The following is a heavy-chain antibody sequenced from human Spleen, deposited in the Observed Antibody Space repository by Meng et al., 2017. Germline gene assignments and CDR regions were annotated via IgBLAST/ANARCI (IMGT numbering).Heavy chain of an antibody. Sequence: QFPLKGSGPTSVQPNQTLILTCTFSGFPLSTSGVGVGWIRQPPGKALEWLALIYWDDDKRYSPSLKSRLMITKDTSKNQVVLSMTNMDPVDTATYYCARRPHSTGFDSWGQGTLVTVSS. D-gene: IGHD3-22*01. CDR3: ARRPHSTGFDS. J-gene: IGHJ4*02. CDR2: IYWDDDK. V-gene: IGHV2-5*02. CDR1: GFPLSTSGVG.